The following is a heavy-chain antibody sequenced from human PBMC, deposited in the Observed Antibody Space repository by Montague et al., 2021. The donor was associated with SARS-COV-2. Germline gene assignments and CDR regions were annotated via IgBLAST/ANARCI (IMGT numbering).Heavy chain of an antibody. V-gene: IGHV4-4*02. CDR2: IYHSGST. Sequence: SETLSLTCTVSGGSISSRNWWSWVRQPPGKGLEWIGDIYHSGSTNYNPSLKCRVTISLDTSKNHFSLQLSSVTAADTAVYYCALPTAGGLFDPWGQGTLVTVSS. CDR1: GGSISSRNW. J-gene: IGHJ5*02. CDR3: ALPTAGGLFDP. D-gene: IGHD2-2*01.